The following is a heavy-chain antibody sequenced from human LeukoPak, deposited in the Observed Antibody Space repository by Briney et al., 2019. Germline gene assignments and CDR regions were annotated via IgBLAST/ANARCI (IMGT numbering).Heavy chain of an antibody. CDR1: AFTFSNYG. Sequence: AGGSLRLSCAASAFTFSNYGMHWVRQAPGKGLEWVAVISSDGSNKYYAASVKGRFTISRDNSKNTLYLQMNSLRAEDTAVYYCAKDGEMATIGDAFDIWGQGTMVTVSS. J-gene: IGHJ3*02. D-gene: IGHD5-24*01. V-gene: IGHV3-30*18. CDR2: ISSDGSNK. CDR3: AKDGEMATIGDAFDI.